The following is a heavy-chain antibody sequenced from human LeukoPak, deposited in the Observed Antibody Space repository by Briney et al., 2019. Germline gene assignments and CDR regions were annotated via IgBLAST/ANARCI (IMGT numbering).Heavy chain of an antibody. V-gene: IGHV3-7*01. CDR1: GFTFSNYW. J-gene: IGHJ4*02. CDR3: ARAHSSSWN. D-gene: IGHD6-13*01. CDR2: IKQDGSEK. Sequence: GGSLRLSCAASGFTFSNYWMNWVRQAPGKGLEWVANIKQDGSEKYYLDSEKGRFTISRDNAKNSLYLQMNSLRAEDTAVYYCARAHSSSWNWGQGTLVTVSS.